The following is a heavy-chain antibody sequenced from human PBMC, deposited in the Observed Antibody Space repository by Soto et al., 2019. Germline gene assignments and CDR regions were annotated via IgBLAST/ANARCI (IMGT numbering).Heavy chain of an antibody. CDR3: ARGADIVVVPAAYNWFDP. J-gene: IGHJ5*02. V-gene: IGHV4-34*01. D-gene: IGHD2-2*01. Sequence: QVQLQQWGAGLLKPSETLSLTCAVYGGSFSGYYWSWIRQPPGKGLEWIGEINHSGSTNYNPSLKSRVTISVDTSKHQFSLKLSSVPAADTAVYYCARGADIVVVPAAYNWFDPWGQGTLVTVSS. CDR1: GGSFSGYY. CDR2: INHSGST.